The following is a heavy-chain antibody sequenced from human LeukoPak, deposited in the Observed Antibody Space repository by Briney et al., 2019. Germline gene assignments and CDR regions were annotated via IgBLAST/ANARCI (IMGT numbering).Heavy chain of an antibody. V-gene: IGHV1-46*01. CDR1: GYTFTSNY. J-gene: IGHJ4*02. Sequence: AASVKVSCKASGYTFTSNYMHWVRQAPGQGLEWMGVIAPSSGTTSYAQKFQGRVTMTRDTSTSTLYMELSSLTSEDTAVYYCASFPAARPGHAFDYWGQGTLVTVSS. CDR2: IAPSSGTT. CDR3: ASFPAARPGHAFDY. D-gene: IGHD6-6*01.